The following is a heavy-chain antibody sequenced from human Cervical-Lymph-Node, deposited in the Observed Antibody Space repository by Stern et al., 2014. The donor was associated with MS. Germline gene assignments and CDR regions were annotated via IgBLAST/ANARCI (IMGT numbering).Heavy chain of an antibody. Sequence: EVQLVESGGGLVQPGGSLRLAWAASGFTFSSYPMNWVRQAPGQWPEWISCIHSVASNIFYADSVKGRFTISRDNAKNSLFLQMNSLRADDTAVYYCARGLPNTGYDPWGQGTLVTVSS. CDR3: ARGLPNTGYDP. J-gene: IGHJ5*02. V-gene: IGHV3-48*01. D-gene: IGHD6-25*01. CDR2: IHSVASNI. CDR1: GFTFSSYP.